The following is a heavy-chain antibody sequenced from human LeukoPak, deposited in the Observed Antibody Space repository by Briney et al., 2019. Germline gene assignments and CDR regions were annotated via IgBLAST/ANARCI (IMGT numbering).Heavy chain of an antibody. CDR1: GDSISSGDYY. CDR3: AREYEQLVAFDI. J-gene: IGHJ3*02. D-gene: IGHD6-6*01. V-gene: IGHV4-30-4*08. CDR2: NYYSGST. Sequence: SQTPYLTCNVSGDSISSGDYYWSWIRQPPGKGLKWIGYNYYSGSTYYNPSLKSRVTISVGTSKNQYSLKLSSVTAAHTAVYYCAREYEQLVAFDIWGQGTMVTVSA.